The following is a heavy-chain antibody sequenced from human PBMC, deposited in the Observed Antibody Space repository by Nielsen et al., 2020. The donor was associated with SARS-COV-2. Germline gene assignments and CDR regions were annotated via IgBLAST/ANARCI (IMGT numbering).Heavy chain of an antibody. CDR2: ISSGGSTI. Sequence: GESLKISCAASGFTFSSYEMNWVRQAPGKGLEWISYISSGGSTIYYADSVKGRFSISRDNAKNSLYLQMNSLRAEDTAVYYCAREGYCSGGSCPYNFDYWGQGTLVTVSS. V-gene: IGHV3-48*03. J-gene: IGHJ4*02. CDR3: AREGYCSGGSCPYNFDY. D-gene: IGHD2-15*01. CDR1: GFTFSSYE.